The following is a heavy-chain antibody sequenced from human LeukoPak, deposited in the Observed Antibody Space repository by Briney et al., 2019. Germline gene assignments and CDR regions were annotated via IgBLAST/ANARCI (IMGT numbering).Heavy chain of an antibody. Sequence: SETLSLTCSVSGGSISSYYWSWIREPAGKGMEWIVRIYTSGSTNYNPSLKSRVTMSVDTSKNQFSLKLSSVTAADTAVYYCARIVVVPAAIGNYNYYMDVWGKGTTVTVSS. CDR1: GGSISSYY. CDR2: IYTSGST. CDR3: ARIVVVPAAIGNYNYYMDV. V-gene: IGHV4-4*07. J-gene: IGHJ6*03. D-gene: IGHD2-2*02.